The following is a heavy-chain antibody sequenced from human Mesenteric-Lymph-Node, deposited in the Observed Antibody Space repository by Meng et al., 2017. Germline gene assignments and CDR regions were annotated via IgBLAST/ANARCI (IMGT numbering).Heavy chain of an antibody. CDR2: INPNSGGT. CDR3: ARAPRFGEMATIKIDY. J-gene: IGHJ4*02. D-gene: IGHD5-24*01. V-gene: IGHV1-2*06. CDR1: GYTLTGYY. Sequence: QGQLVKSGAEVKKPGASVKVSCKASGYTLTGYYMHWVRQAPGQGLEWMGRINPNSGGTNYAQKFQGRVTMTRDTSIGTAYMELSRLRSDDTAVYYCARAPRFGEMATIKIDYWGQGTLVTVSS.